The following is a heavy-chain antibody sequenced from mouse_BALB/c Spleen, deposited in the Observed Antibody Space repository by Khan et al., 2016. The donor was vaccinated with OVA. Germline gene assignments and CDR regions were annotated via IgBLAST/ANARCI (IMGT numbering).Heavy chain of an antibody. CDR2: ISYSGST. V-gene: IGHV3-2*02. CDR1: GYSITSGYG. CDR3: TRTARIKY. J-gene: IGHJ2*01. Sequence: EVQLVESGPGLVKPSQSLSLTCTVTGYSITSGYGWNWIRQFPGNKLEWMGYISYSGSTNYTPSLKSRISITRDTSKNQVDLQLNYLTTEETATYYCTRTARIKYWGQGTTLTVSS. D-gene: IGHD1-2*01.